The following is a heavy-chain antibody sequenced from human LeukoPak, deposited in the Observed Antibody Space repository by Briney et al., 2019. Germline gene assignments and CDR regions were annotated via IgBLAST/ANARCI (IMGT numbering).Heavy chain of an antibody. J-gene: IGHJ4*02. Sequence: PGGSLRLSCAASGFIFDDYAMHWVRQAPGKGLEWVSGISWNSGSIGYADSVKGRFTISRDNAKNSLYLQMNSLRAEDMALYYCAKDSSSSGRELNYWGQGTLVTVSS. V-gene: IGHV3-9*03. CDR3: AKDSSSSGRELNY. CDR1: GFIFDDYA. D-gene: IGHD6-6*01. CDR2: ISWNSGSI.